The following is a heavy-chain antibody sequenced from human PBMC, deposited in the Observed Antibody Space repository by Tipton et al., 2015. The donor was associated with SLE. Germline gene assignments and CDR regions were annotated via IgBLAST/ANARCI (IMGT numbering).Heavy chain of an antibody. J-gene: IGHJ4*02. CDR1: GFTFDDYG. Sequence: GSLRLSCAASGFTFDDYGMSWVRQAPGKGLEWVSGINWNGGSTGYADSVKGRFTISRDNAKNSLYLQMNSLRAEDTALYYCARDWRPLEQPLDWGQGTLVTVSS. CDR3: ARDWRPLEQPLD. V-gene: IGHV3-20*04. CDR2: INWNGGST. D-gene: IGHD3-3*01.